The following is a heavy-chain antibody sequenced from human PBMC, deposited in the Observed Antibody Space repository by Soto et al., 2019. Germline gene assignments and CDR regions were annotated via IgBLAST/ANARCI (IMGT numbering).Heavy chain of an antibody. Sequence: GASVKVSCKASGGTFSSYAISWVRQAPGQGLEWMGGIIPIFGTANYAQKFQGRVTITADESTSTAYMELSSLRSEDTAVYYCARGGLSIAAAGIDYWGQGTLVTVSS. V-gene: IGHV1-69*13. CDR3: ARGGLSIAAAGIDY. CDR2: IIPIFGTA. J-gene: IGHJ4*02. D-gene: IGHD6-13*01. CDR1: GGTFSSYA.